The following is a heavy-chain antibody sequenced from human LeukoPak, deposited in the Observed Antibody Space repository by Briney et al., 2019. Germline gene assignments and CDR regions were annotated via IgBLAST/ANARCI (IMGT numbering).Heavy chain of an antibody. J-gene: IGHJ5*02. D-gene: IGHD5-24*01. CDR2: ISYDGSNK. V-gene: IGHV3-30-3*01. CDR3: ARGGQGYNLNWFDP. CDR1: GFTFSSYT. Sequence: GRSLRLSCAASGFTFSSYTIHWVRQAPGKGLEWVTIISYDGSNKYYADSVKGRFTISRDNSKNTLYLQMNSLKAEDTPVYYCARGGQGYNLNWFDPWGQGTLVTVSS.